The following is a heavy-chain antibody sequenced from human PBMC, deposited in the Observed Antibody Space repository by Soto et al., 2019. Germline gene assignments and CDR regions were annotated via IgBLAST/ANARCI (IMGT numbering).Heavy chain of an antibody. CDR1: GYTFTSYA. CDR2: INAGNGNT. D-gene: IGHD3-22*01. V-gene: IGHV1-3*01. CDR3: ARDRYYYDSSGYYWYGMDV. Sequence: QVQLVQSGAEVKKPGASVKVSCKASGYTFTSYAMHWVRQAPGQRLEWMGWINAGNGNTKYSQKFQGRVTITRDTSESTAYMELSSLRSEDTAVYYCARDRYYYDSSGYYWYGMDVWGQGTTVTVSS. J-gene: IGHJ6*02.